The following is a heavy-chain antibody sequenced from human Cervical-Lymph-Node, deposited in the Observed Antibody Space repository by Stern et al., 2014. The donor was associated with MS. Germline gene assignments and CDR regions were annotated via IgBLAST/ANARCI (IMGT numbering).Heavy chain of an antibody. CDR3: VSDGSGWKN. D-gene: IGHD3-10*01. CDR2: IRSKSNAYTT. V-gene: IGHV3-73*01. J-gene: IGHJ4*02. Sequence: DQLVESGGGLVQPGGSLTLSCAASGILFSGASMHWVRQPSGKGLEWIGHIRSKSNAYTTTYTASVKGRFTISRDDSKSTAYLQLNSLKTEDTAVYYCVSDGSGWKNWGQGTLVTVSS. CDR1: GILFSGAS.